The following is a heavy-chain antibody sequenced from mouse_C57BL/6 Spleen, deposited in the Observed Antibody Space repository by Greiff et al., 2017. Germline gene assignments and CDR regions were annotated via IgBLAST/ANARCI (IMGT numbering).Heavy chain of an antibody. Sequence: QVQLQQSGAELVRPGTSVKVSCKASGYAFTNYLIEWVKQRPGQGLEWIGVINPGSGGTNYNEKFKGKATLTADKSSSTAYMRLSSLTSEDSAVYFCARGRGYGGNYAFAYWGQGTLVTVSA. J-gene: IGHJ3*01. CDR1: GYAFTNYL. CDR3: ARGRGYGGNYAFAY. V-gene: IGHV1-54*01. D-gene: IGHD1-1*02. CDR2: INPGSGGT.